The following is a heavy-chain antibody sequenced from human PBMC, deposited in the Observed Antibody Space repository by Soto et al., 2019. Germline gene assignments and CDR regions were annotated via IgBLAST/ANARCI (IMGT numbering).Heavy chain of an antibody. CDR3: ARGRDQPPVGLYFDS. J-gene: IGHJ4*02. CDR2: IIPMFGTP. CDR1: GGAFSNYI. Sequence: QVQLVQSGAEVKKPGSSVKVSCKASGGAFSNYIFDWVRQAPGQGLEWMGGIIPMFGTPKYAQTFQDRITISADVSTCTDYMELTSLRFDDTAISYCARGRDQPPVGLYFDSWGEGTRVTVSS. V-gene: IGHV1-69*01. D-gene: IGHD1-26*01.